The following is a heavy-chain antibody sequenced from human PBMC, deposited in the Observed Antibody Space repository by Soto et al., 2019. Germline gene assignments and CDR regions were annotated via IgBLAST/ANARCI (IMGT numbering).Heavy chain of an antibody. Sequence: QITLKESGPTLVKPTQTLTLTCTFSGFSLSNTEVGVGWIRQPPGKALEWLALIYWDDDKRYSSSLKSRLTITKDTAKNQVVPTMTTMDPVDTATYYCAHRRSCSGGSCLDYWGQGILVTVSS. CDR2: IYWDDDK. J-gene: IGHJ4*02. V-gene: IGHV2-5*02. CDR3: AHRRSCSGGSCLDY. CDR1: GFSLSNTEVG. D-gene: IGHD2-15*01.